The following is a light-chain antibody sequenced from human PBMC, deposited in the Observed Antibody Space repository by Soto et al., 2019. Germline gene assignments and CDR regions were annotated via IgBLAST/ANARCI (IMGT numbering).Light chain of an antibody. CDR2: KAS. V-gene: IGKV1-5*03. Sequence: DIQMTQSPSTLSASLGDRVTITCRASQSISTWLAWYQQKPGKAPKLLIYKASNLESGVPSRFSGSGSGTEFTPTISSLQPDYFATYYRQQYVSYCTFGQGTKVEIK. CDR3: QQYVSYCT. CDR1: QSISTW. J-gene: IGKJ1*01.